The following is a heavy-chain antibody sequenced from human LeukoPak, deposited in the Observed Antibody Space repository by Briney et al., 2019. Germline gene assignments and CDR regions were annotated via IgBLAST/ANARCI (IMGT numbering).Heavy chain of an antibody. J-gene: IGHJ3*02. V-gene: IGHV5-51*01. CDR2: IYPGDSDT. CDR3: AKLRGYPDDAFDI. Sequence: GESLKISCKGSGYSFTSYWIGGVGQMPGKGLEWMGIIYPGDSDTRYSPSFQGQVTISADKSISTAYLQWSSLKASDTAMYYCAKLRGYPDDAFDIWGQGTMVTVSS. CDR1: GYSFTSYW. D-gene: IGHD4-23*01.